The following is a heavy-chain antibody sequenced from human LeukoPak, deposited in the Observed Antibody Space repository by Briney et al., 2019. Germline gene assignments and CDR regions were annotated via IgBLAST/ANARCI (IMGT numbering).Heavy chain of an antibody. J-gene: IGHJ6*03. CDR1: GGSFSGYY. V-gene: IGHV4-34*01. CDR2: INHSGST. Sequence: PSETLSLTSAVYGGSFSGYYWSWIRQPPGKGLEWIGEINHSGSTNYNPSLKSRVTISVDTSKNQFSLKLSSVTAAATAVYYCASGTGYYGSGSYAYSMDVWGKRPRSPSP. CDR3: ASGTGYYGSGSYAYSMDV. D-gene: IGHD3-10*01.